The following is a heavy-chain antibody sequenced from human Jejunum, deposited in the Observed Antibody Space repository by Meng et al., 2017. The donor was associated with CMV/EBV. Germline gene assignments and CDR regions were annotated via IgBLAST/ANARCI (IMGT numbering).Heavy chain of an antibody. D-gene: IGHD1-1*01. J-gene: IGHJ3*02. Sequence: SGFPFSSYTMHWVRQAPGKGLQWVALISQDGSNKYYADSVKGRFTISRDTSKNTLYVQMNSLRPEDTAVYYCAREPQLEIDAFEIWGQGTMVTVSS. CDR1: GFPFSSYT. CDR3: AREPQLEIDAFEI. V-gene: IGHV3-30-3*01. CDR2: ISQDGSNK.